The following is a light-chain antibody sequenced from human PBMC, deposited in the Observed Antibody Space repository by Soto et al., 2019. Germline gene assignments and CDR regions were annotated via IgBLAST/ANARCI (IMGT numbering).Light chain of an antibody. V-gene: IGKV3-11*01. CDR2: DTS. J-gene: IGKJ2*01. Sequence: EIVLTQSPATLSLSPGERATLSCRASQSVNSYLAWYQQKCGQAPRLLIYDTSNRATGIPVRFSGSGSATDFTLTSSRLEREDFAVYYCQQRSSWPTFGQGTRLEIK. CDR3: QQRSSWPT. CDR1: QSVNSY.